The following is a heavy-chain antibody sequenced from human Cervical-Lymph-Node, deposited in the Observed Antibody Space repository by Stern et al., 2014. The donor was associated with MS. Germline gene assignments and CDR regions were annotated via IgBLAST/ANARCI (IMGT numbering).Heavy chain of an antibody. CDR2: MNNDGSTT. V-gene: IGHV3-74*01. Sequence: EVQLVESGGGLVQPGESLRLSYAASGFTLSRYWMHWVRQAPGKGLVWISRMNNDGSTTNYADSVKGRFTISRDNAKNMAYLQLNSLRVDDAGVYFCARDVQGDGNYNLEQWGQGTLVTVSS. CDR3: ARDVQGDGNYNLEQ. J-gene: IGHJ4*02. CDR1: GFTLSRYW. D-gene: IGHD1-1*01.